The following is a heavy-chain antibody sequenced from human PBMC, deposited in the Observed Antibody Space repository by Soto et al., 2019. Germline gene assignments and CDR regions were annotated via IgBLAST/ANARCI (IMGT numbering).Heavy chain of an antibody. J-gene: IGHJ4*02. V-gene: IGHV3-11*01. CDR3: TREASRSFDY. CDR1: GFTFSDYY. CDR2: ISPSGSTI. Sequence: QVQLVESGGDWVKPGGSLRLSCAASGFTFSDYYMSWIRQAPGKGLEWLSYISPSGSTIKYADSVQGRFTIARDNAKESLNLQMNSLRAEDTAVYYCTREASRSFDYWGQGTLVTVSS.